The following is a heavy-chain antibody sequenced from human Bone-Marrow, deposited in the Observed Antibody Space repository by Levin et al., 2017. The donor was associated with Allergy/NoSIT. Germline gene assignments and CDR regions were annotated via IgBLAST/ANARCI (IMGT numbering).Heavy chain of an antibody. Sequence: NSSETLSLTCAVSGASISTTSCWSWVRQPPGKGLEWIGEIYHSGSTNYNPSLKSRVTISLDESKNQFSLKLTSVTAADTAVYYCARTWVEGGYADYYYYHHMDVWGKGTTVAVSS. CDR3: ARTWVEGGYADYYYYHHMDV. CDR2: IYHSGST. V-gene: IGHV4-4*02. D-gene: IGHD3-22*01. CDR1: GASISTTSC. J-gene: IGHJ6*03.